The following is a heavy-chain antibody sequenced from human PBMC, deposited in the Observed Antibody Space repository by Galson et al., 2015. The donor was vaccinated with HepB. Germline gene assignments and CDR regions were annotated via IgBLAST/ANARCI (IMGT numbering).Heavy chain of an antibody. CDR3: ARGGAYYDSSGYLHPFDY. Sequence: SLRLSCAASGFTFSSYWMHWVRQAPGKGLVWVSRINSDGSSTSYADSVKGRFTISRDNAKNTLYLQMNSLRAEDTAVYYCARGGAYYDSSGYLHPFDYSGQGTLVTVSS. J-gene: IGHJ4*02. CDR2: INSDGSST. D-gene: IGHD3-22*01. CDR1: GFTFSSYW. V-gene: IGHV3-74*01.